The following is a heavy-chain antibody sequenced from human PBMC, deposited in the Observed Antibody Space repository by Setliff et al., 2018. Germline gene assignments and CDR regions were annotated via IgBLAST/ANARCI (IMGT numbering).Heavy chain of an antibody. CDR2: IDYSGNT. J-gene: IGHJ5*02. Sequence: TLSLTCTVSGGSISSSSYYWGWIRQPPGKGLEWIGSIDYSGNTYYNPSLKSRVAMSVDTSKNQFSLELSSVTAADTAVYYCATHCGGGSCYSGVAWFDPWGQGTLVTVSS. D-gene: IGHD2-15*01. CDR1: GGSISSSSYY. CDR3: ATHCGGGSCYSGVAWFDP. V-gene: IGHV4-39*07.